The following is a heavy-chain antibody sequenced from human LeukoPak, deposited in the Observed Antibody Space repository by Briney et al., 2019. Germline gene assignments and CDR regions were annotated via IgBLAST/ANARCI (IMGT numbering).Heavy chain of an antibody. V-gene: IGHV3-30*04. Sequence: HPGGSLRLSCAASGFTFSSYAMHWVRQAPGKGLEGVAVISYDGSNKYYADSVKGRFTISRDNSKNTLYLQMNSLRAEDTAVYYCASTYYYDSSGYSPFDYWGQGTLVTVSS. J-gene: IGHJ4*02. CDR2: ISYDGSNK. D-gene: IGHD3-22*01. CDR3: ASTYYYDSSGYSPFDY. CDR1: GFTFSSYA.